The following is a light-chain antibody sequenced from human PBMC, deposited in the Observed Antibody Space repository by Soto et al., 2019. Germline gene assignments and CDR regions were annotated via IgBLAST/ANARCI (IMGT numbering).Light chain of an antibody. CDR3: HQYDISPQT. Sequence: EIVLTQSPGTLSLSPGERATLSCRASQSLRGNDLAWYQQKPGQAPRLLIYDASVRATGIPDRFSGGGSGPDFTLTISRLEPEDFAVYFCHQYDISPQTFGRGTKVEIK. J-gene: IGKJ1*01. V-gene: IGKV3-20*01. CDR1: QSLRGND. CDR2: DAS.